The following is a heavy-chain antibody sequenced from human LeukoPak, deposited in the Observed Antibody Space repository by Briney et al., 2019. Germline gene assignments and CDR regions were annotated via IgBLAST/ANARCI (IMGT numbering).Heavy chain of an antibody. CDR1: GFSFSTQR. CDR2: INNDGSST. V-gene: IGHV3-74*01. Sequence: QPGGSLRLSCAASGFSFSTQRMHWVRQAPGKGLVWLSRINNDGSSTIYADSVKGRFTFSRDNAENTLFLEMSSLRVEDTAVYYCVRERNNFWSGHHSIFDSWGQGTLVTVSS. D-gene: IGHD3-3*01. J-gene: IGHJ4*02. CDR3: VRERNNFWSGHHSIFDS.